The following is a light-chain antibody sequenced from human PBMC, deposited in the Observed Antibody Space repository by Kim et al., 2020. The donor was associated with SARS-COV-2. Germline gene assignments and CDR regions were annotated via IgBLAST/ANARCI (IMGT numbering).Light chain of an antibody. CDR2: DGS. V-gene: IGLV2-14*03. J-gene: IGLJ1*01. Sequence: GQSITNAYTGTSGGVGGYNYGSWYQQHPGKAPKLMIYDGSSRPSGVSNRFSGSKSGNTASLTISGLQAEDEADYYCSSYTSSSTYVFGTGTKVTVL. CDR1: SGGVGGYNY. CDR3: SSYTSSSTYV.